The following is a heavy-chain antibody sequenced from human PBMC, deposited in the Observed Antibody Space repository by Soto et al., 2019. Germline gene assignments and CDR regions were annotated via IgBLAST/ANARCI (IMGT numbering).Heavy chain of an antibody. D-gene: IGHD3-10*01. CDR3: ARDRDDYGSGSYYNRIDF. CDR1: GGIFSTYA. CDR2: IIPIFGTP. V-gene: IGHV1-69*01. Sequence: QVQLVQSGAEVKKPGSSVKVSCKASGGIFSTYAISWLRRAPGQGLEWMGGIIPIFGTPNYAQRFQGRVTITADESTSTAYMELSRLRSEDTADYYCARDRDDYGSGSYYNRIDFWGQGTLVTVSS. J-gene: IGHJ4*02.